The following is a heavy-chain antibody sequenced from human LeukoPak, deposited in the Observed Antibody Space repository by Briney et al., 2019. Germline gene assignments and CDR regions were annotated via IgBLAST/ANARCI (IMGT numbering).Heavy chain of an antibody. J-gene: IGHJ4*02. D-gene: IGHD3-10*01. CDR1: GFTFSSFA. CDR3: AKDRLEFYGSARYYFDS. CDR2: ISYDGSNK. Sequence: GGSLRLSCAASGFTFSSFAMHWVRQAPGKGLEWVALISYDGSNKYYADSVKGRFTISRDNSKNTLYVQMSSPRAEDTAVYFCAKDRLEFYGSARYYFDSWGQGSLVTVSS. V-gene: IGHV3-30*04.